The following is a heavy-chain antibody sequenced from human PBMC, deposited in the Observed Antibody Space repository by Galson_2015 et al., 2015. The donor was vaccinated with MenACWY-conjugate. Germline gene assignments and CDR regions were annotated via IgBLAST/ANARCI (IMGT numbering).Heavy chain of an antibody. CDR2: ISPYDSNI. J-gene: IGHJ6*02. CDR1: GYSFTNYW. V-gene: IGHV5-51*01. D-gene: IGHD1-26*01. Sequence: SGAEVKKPGESLKLSCKGSGYSFTNYWIDWVRQMPGKGPEWMGLISPYDSNIRYSPPFQGQVTISADKSISTAYLQWSSLKASDTAMYYCARHPPGGRGMDVWGQGTTVTVSS. CDR3: ARHPPGGRGMDV.